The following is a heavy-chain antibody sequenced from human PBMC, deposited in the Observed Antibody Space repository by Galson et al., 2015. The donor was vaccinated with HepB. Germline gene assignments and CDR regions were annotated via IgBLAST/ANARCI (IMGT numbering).Heavy chain of an antibody. V-gene: IGHV4-39*01. CDR1: GGSISSSSYS. CDR2: IYYSGST. D-gene: IGHD2-2*01. CDR3: ARHLRGYCSSPSCHSDY. J-gene: IGHJ4*02. Sequence: ETLSLTCTVSGGSISSSSYSWGWIRQPPRKGLEWIGSIYYSGSTYYNPSLKSRVTMSVDTSKNQFSLKLSSVTAADMAVYYCARHLRGYCSSPSCHSDYWGQGTLVTVSS.